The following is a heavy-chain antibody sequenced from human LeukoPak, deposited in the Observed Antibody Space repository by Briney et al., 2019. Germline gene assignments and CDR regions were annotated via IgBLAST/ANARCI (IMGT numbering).Heavy chain of an antibody. J-gene: IGHJ4*02. CDR1: GDSISSSSGYY. CDR2: THTSGST. CDR3: ARAEKGGSLR. Sequence: SETLSLTCTVSGDSISSSSGYYWSWIRQPAGKGLEWIGRTHTSGSTNYNPSLKSRVTISVDTSKNQFSLKLSSVTAADTAVYYCARAEKGGSLRWGQGTLVTVSS. V-gene: IGHV4-61*02. D-gene: IGHD3-16*01.